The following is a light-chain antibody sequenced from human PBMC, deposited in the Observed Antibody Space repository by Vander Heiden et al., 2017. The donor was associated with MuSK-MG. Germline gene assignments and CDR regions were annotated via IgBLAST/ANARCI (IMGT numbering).Light chain of an antibody. V-gene: IGKV3-20*01. CDR1: ESVSSND. Sequence: ENVLTQYPGTLSLPAGERATLSCTASESVSSNDLAWYQQTPGQAPRLLIHSASKRAAGAPDRFIGCGSGTYFTLTISRLEPEDFALYYCHQYGSSPWTFGQGTKVDIK. CDR3: HQYGSSPWT. CDR2: SAS. J-gene: IGKJ1*01.